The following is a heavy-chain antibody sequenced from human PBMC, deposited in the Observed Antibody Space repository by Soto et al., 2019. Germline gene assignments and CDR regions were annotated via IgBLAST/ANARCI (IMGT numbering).Heavy chain of an antibody. D-gene: IGHD6-19*01. V-gene: IGHV1-2*02. CDR3: ARGRSGWYYYYYYGMDV. CDR2: INPNSGGT. J-gene: IGHJ6*02. CDR1: GYTFTGYY. Sequence: GASVKVSCKASGYTFTGYYMHWVRQAPGQGLEWMGWINPNSGGTNYAQKFQGRVTMTRDTSISTAYMELSRLRSDDTAVYYCARGRSGWYYYYYYGMDVWGQGTTVTVSS.